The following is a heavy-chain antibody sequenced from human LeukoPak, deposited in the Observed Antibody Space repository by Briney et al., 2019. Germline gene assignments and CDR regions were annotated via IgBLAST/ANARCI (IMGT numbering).Heavy chain of an antibody. J-gene: IGHJ4*02. D-gene: IGHD3-10*01. CDR1: GYTFTSYY. CDR3: ARGLGITMVRALGYFDY. CDR2: INPSGGST. Sequence: ASVKVSCKASGYTFTSYYMHWVRQAPGQGLEWMGIINPSGGSTSYAQKFQGRVTMTRDMSTSTVYMELSSLRSEDTAVYYCARGLGITMVRALGYFDYWGQGTLVTVSS. V-gene: IGHV1-46*01.